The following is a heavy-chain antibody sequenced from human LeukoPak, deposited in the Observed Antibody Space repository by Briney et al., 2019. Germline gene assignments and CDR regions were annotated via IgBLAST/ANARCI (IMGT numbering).Heavy chain of an antibody. D-gene: IGHD2-15*01. V-gene: IGHV1-69*13. CDR3: ARPYCSGGDCLRYFDL. CDR2: IIPIFGTA. CDR1: GGTFSSYA. Sequence: SVKVSCKASGGTFSSYAISWVRQAPGQGLEWMGGIIPIFGTANYAQKFQGRVTITADESTSTAYMGLSSLRSEDTAVYYCARPYCSGGDCLRYFDLWGRGTLITVSS. J-gene: IGHJ2*01.